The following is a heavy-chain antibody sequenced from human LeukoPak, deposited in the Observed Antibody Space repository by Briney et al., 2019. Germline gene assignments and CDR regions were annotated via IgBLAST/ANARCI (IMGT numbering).Heavy chain of an antibody. J-gene: IGHJ6*02. Sequence: PSETLSLTCTVSGVSISSYYWSWIQQPPGKGLEWIGSIYYSGSTNYNPSLKSRVTISIDTSKNHVSLKLNSVTAVDAAVYFCAKGRWNGMDVWGRGTTVTVSS. CDR3: AKGRWNGMDV. CDR2: IYYSGST. D-gene: IGHD4-23*01. V-gene: IGHV4-59*01. CDR1: GVSISSYY.